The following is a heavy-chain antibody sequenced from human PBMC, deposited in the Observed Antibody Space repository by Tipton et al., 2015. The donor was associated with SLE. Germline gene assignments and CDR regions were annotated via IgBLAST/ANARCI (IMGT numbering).Heavy chain of an antibody. CDR2: LYSGGTNS. Sequence: SLRLSCAASGFTFSSFAMSWVRQAPGKGLEWVSVLYSGGTNSYYADSVKGRFTISRDNSKNTLYLQMNGLRAEDTAVYFCGSGSQYYYYYMDVWGKGTTVTVSS. V-gene: IGHV3-23*03. D-gene: IGHD3-10*01. CDR1: GFTFSSFA. CDR3: GSGSQYYYYYMDV. J-gene: IGHJ6*03.